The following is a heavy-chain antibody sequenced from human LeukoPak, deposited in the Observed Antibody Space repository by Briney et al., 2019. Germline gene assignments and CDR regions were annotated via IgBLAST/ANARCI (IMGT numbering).Heavy chain of an antibody. V-gene: IGHV4-4*02. Sequence: PSGTLSLTCTVSGDSINSLDLWSWVRQPPGKGLEWIGEMYLSGTTHSNPSVKSRVTISIDKSKNQFFLNLSSVTAADTVVYYCAREPYGDYAQFDYWGQGTLVTVPS. CDR2: MYLSGTT. D-gene: IGHD4-17*01. CDR1: GDSINSLDL. J-gene: IGHJ4*02. CDR3: AREPYGDYAQFDY.